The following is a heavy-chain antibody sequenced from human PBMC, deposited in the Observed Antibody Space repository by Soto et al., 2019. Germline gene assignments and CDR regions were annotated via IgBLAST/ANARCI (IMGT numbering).Heavy chain of an antibody. CDR2: IFPADSDT. Sequence: PGEPLKISCKASGYEFPSYWIGWVRQMPGKGLEWMGIIFPADSDTRYSPSFYGHVSISADNSIGTAYLQWSSLRASDTAIYYCARRDSSGYDPDAFDIWGQGTLVTVS. CDR1: GYEFPSYW. D-gene: IGHD3-22*01. J-gene: IGHJ3*02. CDR3: ARRDSSGYDPDAFDI. V-gene: IGHV5-51*01.